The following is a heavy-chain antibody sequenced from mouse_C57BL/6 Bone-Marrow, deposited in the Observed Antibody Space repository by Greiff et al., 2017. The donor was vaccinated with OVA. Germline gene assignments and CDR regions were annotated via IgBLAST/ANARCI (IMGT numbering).Heavy chain of an antibody. D-gene: IGHD4-1*01. CDR1: GFSLSTFGMG. V-gene: IGHV8-8*01. Sequence: QVQLKESGPGILQPSQTLSLTCSFSGFSLSTFGMGVGWIRQPSGKGLEWLAHIWWDDDKYYNPALKSRLTISKDTSKNQVFLKIANVDTADTATYYCARLQLTGYWYFDVWGTGTTVTVSS. CDR2: IWWDDDK. J-gene: IGHJ1*03. CDR3: ARLQLTGYWYFDV.